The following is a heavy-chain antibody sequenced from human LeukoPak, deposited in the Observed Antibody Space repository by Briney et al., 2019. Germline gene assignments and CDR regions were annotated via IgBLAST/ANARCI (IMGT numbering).Heavy chain of an antibody. CDR1: GYSFTGYY. V-gene: IGHV1-2*02. J-gene: IGHJ5*02. CDR3: ARAEGATAWFDP. D-gene: IGHD1-26*01. CDR2: INPNSGGT. Sequence: ASVKASCKASGYSFTGYYMHWVRQAPGQGLEWMGWINPNSGGTNYAQKFQGRVTMTRDTSISTAYMELSRLRSDDTAVYYCARAEGATAWFDPWGQGTLVTVSS.